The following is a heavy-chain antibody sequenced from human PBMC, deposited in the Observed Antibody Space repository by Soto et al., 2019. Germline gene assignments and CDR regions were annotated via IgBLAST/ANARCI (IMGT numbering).Heavy chain of an antibody. Sequence: QVQLVQSGAEVKKPGASVKVSCKASGYTFTSYGISWVRQAPGQGLEWMGWISAYNGNTNYAQKLQGRVTMTTDTSTSTAYMELRSLRSDDTAVYYCARVLRFLEWSLQPYYFDYWGQGTLVTVSS. V-gene: IGHV1-18*01. D-gene: IGHD3-3*01. CDR3: ARVLRFLEWSLQPYYFDY. CDR1: GYTFTSYG. CDR2: ISAYNGNT. J-gene: IGHJ4*02.